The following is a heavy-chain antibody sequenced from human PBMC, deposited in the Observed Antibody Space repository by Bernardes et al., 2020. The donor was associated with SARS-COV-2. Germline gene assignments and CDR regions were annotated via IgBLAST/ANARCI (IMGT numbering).Heavy chain of an antibody. J-gene: IGHJ6*02. Sequence: SETLSLTCTVSGGSISSYYWSWIRQPPGKGLEWIWYIYYSGSTNYNPSLKSRVTISVDTSTNQFSLKLSSVNAADTAVYYCARQDIGAIFGVVITPAGMDVWGQGTTVTVSS. D-gene: IGHD3-3*01. CDR2: IYYSGST. V-gene: IGHV4-59*08. CDR3: ARQDIGAIFGVVITPAGMDV. CDR1: GGSISSYY.